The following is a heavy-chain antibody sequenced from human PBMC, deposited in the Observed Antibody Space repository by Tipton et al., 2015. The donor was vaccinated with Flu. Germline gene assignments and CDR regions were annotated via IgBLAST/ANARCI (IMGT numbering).Heavy chain of an antibody. V-gene: IGHV4-61*02. Sequence: TLSLTCSVSGVSISIGSYYWSWIRQPAGKGLEWIGRIFTSGSASYNPSLKSRVSISIDKSKNQLSLRLISVTAADTAVYYCVRTAAIAVPGDVESWGQGALVTISS. CDR1: GVSISIGSYY. J-gene: IGHJ4*02. CDR2: IFTSGSA. D-gene: IGHD6-13*01. CDR3: VRTAAIAVPGDVES.